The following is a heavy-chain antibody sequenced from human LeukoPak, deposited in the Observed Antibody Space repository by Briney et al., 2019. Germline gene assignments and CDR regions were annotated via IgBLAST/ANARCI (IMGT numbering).Heavy chain of an antibody. CDR1: GFTFSNYW. D-gene: IGHD2-2*01. V-gene: IGHV3-7*01. J-gene: IGHJ6*03. CDR3: AREGYCSSTSCYSTGYYYYYMDV. CDR2: IKQDGSEK. Sequence: GGSLRLSCAASGFTFSNYWMSWVRQAPGKGLEWVANIKQDGSEKYYVDSVKGRFTISRDNAKNSLYLQMNSLRAEDTAVYYCAREGYCSSTSCYSTGYYYYYMDVWGKGTTVTVSS.